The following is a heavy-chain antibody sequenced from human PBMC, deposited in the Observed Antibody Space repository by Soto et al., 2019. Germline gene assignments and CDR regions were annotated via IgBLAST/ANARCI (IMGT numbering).Heavy chain of an antibody. V-gene: IGHV4-59*01. CDR3: ASVTFGGIVLAH. Sequence: PSETLSLTCTVSAASFSKYYWTWIRQPPGKGLEWIGYIYFNGNTKYNPSLAGRLTISIDTSKKEFSLKLTSVTAADAAEYYCASVTFGGIVLAHWGQGTLVTVSS. CDR2: IYFNGNT. D-gene: IGHD3-16*01. CDR1: AASFSKYY. J-gene: IGHJ4*02.